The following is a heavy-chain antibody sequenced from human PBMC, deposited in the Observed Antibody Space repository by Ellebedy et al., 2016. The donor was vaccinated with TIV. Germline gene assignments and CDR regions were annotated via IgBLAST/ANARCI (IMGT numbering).Heavy chain of an antibody. Sequence: SETLSLTCAVYGGSFSGYYWSWIRQPPGKGLEWIGEINHSGSTNYNPSLKSRVTISVDTSKNQFSLKLSSVTAADTAVYYCASHPMARGVFDFWGQGTLVTVSS. V-gene: IGHV4-34*01. CDR3: ASHPMARGVFDF. D-gene: IGHD3-10*01. CDR1: GGSFSGYY. J-gene: IGHJ4*02. CDR2: INHSGST.